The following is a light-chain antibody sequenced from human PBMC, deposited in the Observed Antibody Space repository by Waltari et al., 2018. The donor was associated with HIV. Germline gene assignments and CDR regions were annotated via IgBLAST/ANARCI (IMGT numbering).Light chain of an antibody. Sequence: QSVLTQPPSVSGAPGQRVTISCTGSSSNIGAGYDVHWYQQLPGTAAKLLSSGNSNRRSGVPDRFSGSKSGTSASRAITGLQAEDEADYYCQSYDSSLSGSVFGGGTKLTVL. CDR1: SSNIGAGYD. CDR2: GNS. V-gene: IGLV1-40*01. J-gene: IGLJ2*01. CDR3: QSYDSSLSGSV.